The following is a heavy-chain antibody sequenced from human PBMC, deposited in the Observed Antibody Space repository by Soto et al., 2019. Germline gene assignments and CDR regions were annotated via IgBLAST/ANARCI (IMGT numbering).Heavy chain of an antibody. Sequence: SSETPSLTCTVSGGSISSGNYYWSWIRQPPGKGLEWIGFISYSGSTYYSTSLKSRVTISVDTSKSQFSLNLSFVTAADTAVYYCATMGTPATGLYFFDYWGQGSLVTVSS. V-gene: IGHV4-30-4*01. CDR2: ISYSGST. CDR3: ATMGTPATGLYFFDY. J-gene: IGHJ4*02. D-gene: IGHD2-15*01. CDR1: GGSISSGNYY.